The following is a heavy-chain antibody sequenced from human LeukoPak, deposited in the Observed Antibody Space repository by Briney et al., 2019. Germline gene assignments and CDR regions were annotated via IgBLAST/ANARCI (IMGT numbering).Heavy chain of an antibody. CDR3: ASHVGAFDI. CDR2: IYLVDADT. J-gene: IGHJ3*02. CDR1: GYSFTSYW. D-gene: IGHD3-16*01. V-gene: IGHV5-51*01. Sequence: GESLNISCKGSGYSFTSYWIAWVRQLPGKGLEWMGIIYLVDADTRYSPSFQGQVTISVDQSISTAYLQWSSLKASDTAMYYCASHVGAFDIWGQGTMVRVST.